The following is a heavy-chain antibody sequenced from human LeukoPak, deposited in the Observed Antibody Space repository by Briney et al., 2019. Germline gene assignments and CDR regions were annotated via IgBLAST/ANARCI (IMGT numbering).Heavy chain of an antibody. D-gene: IGHD6-13*01. J-gene: IGHJ5*02. Sequence: PGGSLRLSCAASGFTFSSYEMNWVRQAPGKGLEWVSHISSSGNTIYYADSVKGRFTISRDNAKNSLYLQMNSLRAEDTAVYYCAKPRPSYSSSWYDHWGQGTLVTVSS. CDR1: GFTFSSYE. CDR3: AKPRPSYSSSWYDH. CDR2: ISSSGNTI. V-gene: IGHV3-48*03.